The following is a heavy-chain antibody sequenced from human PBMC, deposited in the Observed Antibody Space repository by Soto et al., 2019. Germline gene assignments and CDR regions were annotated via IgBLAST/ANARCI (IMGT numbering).Heavy chain of an antibody. CDR3: AKEGPYGSGSYLAFDI. CDR1: GFTFDDYA. V-gene: IGHV3-9*01. D-gene: IGHD3-10*01. J-gene: IGHJ3*02. Sequence: EVQLVESGGGLVQPGRSLRLSCAASGFTFDDYAMHWVRQAPGKGLEWVSGISWNSGSIGYPDSVKGRFTISRDNAKNSLYLQMNSLRAEDTALYYCAKEGPYGSGSYLAFDIWGQGTMVTVSS. CDR2: ISWNSGSI.